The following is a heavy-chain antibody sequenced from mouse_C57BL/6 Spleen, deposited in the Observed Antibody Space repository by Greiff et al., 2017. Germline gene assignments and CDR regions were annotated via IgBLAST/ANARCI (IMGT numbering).Heavy chain of an antibody. CDR1: GYTFTSYG. Sequence: QVQLQQSGAELARPGASVKLSCTASGYTFTSYGISWVKQRTGQGLEWIGEMYPRSGTTYYNEKFKGKATLTADKSSSTAYMELRSLTSEDSAVYFCAREDSNYLFDYWGQGTTLTVSS. CDR3: AREDSNYLFDY. V-gene: IGHV1-81*01. J-gene: IGHJ2*01. D-gene: IGHD2-5*01. CDR2: MYPRSGTT.